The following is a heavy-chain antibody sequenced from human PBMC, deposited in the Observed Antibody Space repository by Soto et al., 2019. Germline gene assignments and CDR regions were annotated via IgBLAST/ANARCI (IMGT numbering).Heavy chain of an antibody. CDR1: GYTFTSYG. CDR2: IRVYNGAT. J-gene: IGHJ2*01. D-gene: IGHD4-17*01. CDR3: AKTYGDFYWYFDL. V-gene: IGHV1-18*01. Sequence: ASVKVSCKASGYTFTSYGISWVRQAPGQGLEWLGWIRVYNGATNYAEKLQGRVTVTIDPSANTAYMELRNLRSDDTAVYFCAKTYGDFYWYFDLWGRGTLVTGSS.